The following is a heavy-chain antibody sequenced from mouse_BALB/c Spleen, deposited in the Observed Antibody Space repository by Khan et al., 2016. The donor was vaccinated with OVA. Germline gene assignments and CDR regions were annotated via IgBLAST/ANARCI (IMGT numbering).Heavy chain of an antibody. CDR1: GFTFSTYG. CDR2: IRSGGHYT. CDR3: ARLAYYYNSEGFAY. D-gene: IGHD1-1*01. Sequence: EVELVESGGDLVKPGGSLKLSCAASGFTFSTYGMSWVRQTPDKRLEWVATIRSGGHYTYYPDSVKGRFTISRDNAKNSLYLQMTSLKSEDTAIYYCARLAYYYNSEGFAYWGQGTLVTVSA. V-gene: IGHV5-6*01. J-gene: IGHJ3*01.